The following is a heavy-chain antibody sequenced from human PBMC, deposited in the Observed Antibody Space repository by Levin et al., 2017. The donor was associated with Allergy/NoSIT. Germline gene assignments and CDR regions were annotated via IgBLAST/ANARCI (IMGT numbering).Heavy chain of an antibody. CDR3: ARMGYYDFWSGYYTDYYYYYMDV. CDR2: INHSGST. J-gene: IGHJ6*03. Sequence: SETLSLTCAVYGGSFSGYYWSWIRQPPGKGLEWIGEINHSGSTNYNPSLKSRVTISVDTSKNQFSLKLSSVTAADTAVYYCARMGYYDFWSGYYTDYYYYYMDVWGKGTTVTVSS. CDR1: GGSFSGYY. D-gene: IGHD3-3*01. V-gene: IGHV4-34*01.